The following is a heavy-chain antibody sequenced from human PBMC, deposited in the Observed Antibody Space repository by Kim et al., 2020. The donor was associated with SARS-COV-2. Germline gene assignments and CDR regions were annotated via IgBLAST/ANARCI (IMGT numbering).Heavy chain of an antibody. Sequence: LSLTCAASGFTFSSYAMHWVRQAPGKGLEWVAVISYDGSNKYYADSVKGRFTISRDNSKNTLYLQMNSLRAEDTAVYYCARDSYGDYLHDYWGQGTLVTVSS. J-gene: IGHJ4*02. V-gene: IGHV3-30-3*01. D-gene: IGHD4-17*01. CDR1: GFTFSSYA. CDR2: ISYDGSNK. CDR3: ARDSYGDYLHDY.